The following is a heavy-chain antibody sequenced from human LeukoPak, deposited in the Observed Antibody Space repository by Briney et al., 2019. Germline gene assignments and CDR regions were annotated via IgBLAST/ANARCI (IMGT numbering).Heavy chain of an antibody. CDR1: GGSISSYY. D-gene: IGHD3-10*01. V-gene: IGHV4-39*07. J-gene: IGHJ4*02. Sequence: SETLSLTCTVSGGSISSYYWGWIRQPPGKGLEWIGSIYYSGSTYYNPSLKSRVTISVDTSKNQFSLKLSSVTAADTAVYYCARIDSGLLGYWGQGSLVTVSS. CDR2: IYYSGST. CDR3: ARIDSGLLGY.